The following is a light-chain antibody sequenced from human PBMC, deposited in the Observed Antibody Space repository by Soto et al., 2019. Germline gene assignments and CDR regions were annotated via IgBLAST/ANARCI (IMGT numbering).Light chain of an antibody. V-gene: IGLV2-8*01. J-gene: IGLJ1*01. Sequence: QSALTQPPSASGSPGQSVTISCTGNSNDVGHSSFISWYQQHPGKGPKLIIYEVSKRPSGVPDRFSGSKSGNTASLSVAGLQDDDEADYFCNAQADNGKHVFGTGNKLTVL. CDR3: NAQADNGKHV. CDR2: EVS. CDR1: SNDVGHSSF.